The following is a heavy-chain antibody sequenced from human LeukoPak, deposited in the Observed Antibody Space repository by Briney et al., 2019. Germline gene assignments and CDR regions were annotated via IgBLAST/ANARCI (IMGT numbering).Heavy chain of an antibody. CDR1: GVSFDDYY. V-gene: IGHV4-34*01. J-gene: IGHJ4*02. CDR3: TRMTTGHDY. CDR2: INHSGYT. D-gene: IGHD4-17*01. Sequence: SETLSLTCAVSGVSFDDYYWAWVRQTPGKGLEWIGEINHSGYTNDSPSLKSRVTLSIDTSRKQFSLKLRSVTVADAGTYYCTRMTTGHDYWGQGTLVTVSS.